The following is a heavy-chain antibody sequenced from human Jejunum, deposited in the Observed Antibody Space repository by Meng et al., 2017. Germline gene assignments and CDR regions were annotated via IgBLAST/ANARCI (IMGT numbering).Heavy chain of an antibody. D-gene: IGHD6-13*01. Sequence: SGPTLVKPPQTLTLTCTFSGFSLSTSGVGVGCIRQPPGKALECLALIYWDDDKRYNPSLKNRLTITKDTSKNQVVLTMTNMDPVDTATYYCAHRLAYSTNYNVGWFDPWGQGTLVTVSS. J-gene: IGHJ5*02. CDR1: GFSLSTSGVG. CDR3: AHRLAYSTNYNVGWFDP. V-gene: IGHV2-5*02. CDR2: IYWDDDK.